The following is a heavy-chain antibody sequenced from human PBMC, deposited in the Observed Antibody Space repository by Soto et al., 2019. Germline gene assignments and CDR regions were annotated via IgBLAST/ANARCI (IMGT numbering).Heavy chain of an antibody. CDR3: ARKTLTYYYDSSGSY. V-gene: IGHV3-30*03. CDR2: ISYDGSNK. D-gene: IGHD3-22*01. Sequence: QVQLVESGGGGVQPGRTLRLSCAVSGFTFGSYGMHWVRQAPGKGLEWVAVISYDGSNKYYADSMKGRFTISRDNSKNTLYLHMNSLRAEDTAVYYCARKTLTYYYDSSGSYWGQGTLVTVSS. CDR1: GFTFGSYG. J-gene: IGHJ4*02.